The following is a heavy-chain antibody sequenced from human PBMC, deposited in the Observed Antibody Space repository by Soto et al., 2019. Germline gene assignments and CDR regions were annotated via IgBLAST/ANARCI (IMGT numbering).Heavy chain of an antibody. CDR1: GGSISSSSYY. CDR2: IYYSGST. V-gene: IGHV4-39*01. D-gene: IGHD1-7*01. CDR3: ARCGRCLTGTTFFYYYYGMDV. Sequence: PSETLSLTCTVSGGSISSSSYYWGWIRQPPGKGLEWIGSIYYSGSTYYNPSLKSRVTISVDTSKNQFSLKLSSVTAADTAVYYCARCGRCLTGTTFFYYYYGMDVWGQGTTVTVSS. J-gene: IGHJ6*02.